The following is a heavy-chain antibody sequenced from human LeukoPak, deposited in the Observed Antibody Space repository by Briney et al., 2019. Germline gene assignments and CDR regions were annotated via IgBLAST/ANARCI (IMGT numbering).Heavy chain of an antibody. Sequence: SVKVSCKASGGTFSSYAISWVRQAPGQGLEWMGGIIPIFGTANYAQKFQGRVTITADESTSTAYMELSSLRSEDTAVYHCARDLAVAGFLDYWGQGTLVTVSS. D-gene: IGHD6-19*01. CDR2: IIPIFGTA. CDR1: GGTFSSYA. V-gene: IGHV1-69*01. CDR3: ARDLAVAGFLDY. J-gene: IGHJ4*02.